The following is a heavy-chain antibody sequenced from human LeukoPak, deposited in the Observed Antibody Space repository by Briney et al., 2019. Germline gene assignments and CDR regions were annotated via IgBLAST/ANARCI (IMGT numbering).Heavy chain of an antibody. Sequence: AGGSLRLSCAASGFTLSNYWMSWVRQAPGKGLEWVANIKQDGSEKYYVDSVKGRFTISRDNAKNSLYLQMNSLRAEDTAVYYCARGYSTYYYYYYGMDVWGQGTTVTVSS. CDR1: GFTLSNYW. CDR3: ARGYSTYYYYYYGMDV. CDR2: IKQDGSEK. J-gene: IGHJ6*02. V-gene: IGHV3-7*03. D-gene: IGHD6-13*01.